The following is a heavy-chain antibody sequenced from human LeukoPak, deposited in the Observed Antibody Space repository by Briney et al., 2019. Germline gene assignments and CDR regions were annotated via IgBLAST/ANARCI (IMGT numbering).Heavy chain of an antibody. J-gene: IGHJ4*02. V-gene: IGHV1-3*03. CDR3: ARAVKYRSGPLTDLLPYYFDY. D-gene: IGHD6-19*01. CDR2: INTGNGNT. CDR1: GYTFTNYA. Sequence: ASVTVSCKASGYTFTNYAMHWVRQAPGQRLEWMGWINTGNGNTKYSQEFQGRVTITRETSANTAYMELSSLRSEDMAVYYCARAVKYRSGPLTDLLPYYFDYWGQGTLVTVSA.